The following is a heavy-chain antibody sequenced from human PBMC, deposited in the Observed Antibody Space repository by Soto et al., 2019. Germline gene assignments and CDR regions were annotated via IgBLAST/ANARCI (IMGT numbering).Heavy chain of an antibody. Sequence: DVQLVESGGGLVQPGRSLRLSCAASGFTFDDYAMHWVRQAPGKGLEWVSGISWNSGSIGYADSVKGRFTISRDNAKNCLYLQMNSLRAEDTALYYCAKDRLAVAGTGDYWGRGTLVTVSS. CDR3: AKDRLAVAGTGDY. CDR1: GFTFDDYA. CDR2: ISWNSGSI. J-gene: IGHJ4*02. D-gene: IGHD6-19*01. V-gene: IGHV3-9*01.